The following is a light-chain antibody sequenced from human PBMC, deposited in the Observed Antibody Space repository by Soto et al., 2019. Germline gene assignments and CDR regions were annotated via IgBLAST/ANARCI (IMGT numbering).Light chain of an antibody. CDR3: QQGSRFPLT. CDR1: QSINSW. CDR2: TSS. J-gene: IGKJ4*01. Sequence: DIQMTQSPSSVSASVGDTVTITCRASQSINSWLAWYQQKPGNAPKRLIYTSSTLKTRVPSRFSGSGSGTDFTLTFRSLKPEDFATYSSQQGSRFPLTFGGGPKVEN. V-gene: IGKV1D-12*01.